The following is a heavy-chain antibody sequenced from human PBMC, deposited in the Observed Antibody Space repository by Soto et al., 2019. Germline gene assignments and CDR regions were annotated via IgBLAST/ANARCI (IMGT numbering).Heavy chain of an antibody. Sequence: QVQLVQSGAEVKKPGASVKVSCKASGYTFTSYGISWVRQAPGQGLEWMGWISAYNGNTNYAQKLQGRVTMTTDTSTSTDYMELRSLRSDDTAVYYCAREIIVVVPAAISDYYYMDVWGKGTTVTVSS. CDR2: ISAYNGNT. D-gene: IGHD2-2*01. CDR1: GYTFTSYG. CDR3: AREIIVVVPAAISDYYYMDV. V-gene: IGHV1-18*01. J-gene: IGHJ6*03.